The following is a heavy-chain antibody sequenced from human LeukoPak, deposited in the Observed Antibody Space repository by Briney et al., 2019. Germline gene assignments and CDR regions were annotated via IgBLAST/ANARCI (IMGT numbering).Heavy chain of an antibody. CDR1: GGSFSGYY. Sequence: KTSETLSLTCAVYGGSFSGYYWSWIRQPPGKGLEWIGEINHSGSTNYNPSLKSRVTISVDTSKNQFSLKLSSVTAADTAVYYCARGSDPSIWEGVIDYWGQGTLVTVSS. CDR2: INHSGST. D-gene: IGHD3-16*01. J-gene: IGHJ4*02. V-gene: IGHV4-34*01. CDR3: ARGSDPSIWEGVIDY.